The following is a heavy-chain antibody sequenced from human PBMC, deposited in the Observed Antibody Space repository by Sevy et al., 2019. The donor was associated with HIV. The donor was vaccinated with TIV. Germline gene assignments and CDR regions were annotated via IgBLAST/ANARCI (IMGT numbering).Heavy chain of an antibody. CDR3: ARDQYSYEYGYYYYGMDV. J-gene: IGHJ6*02. CDR2: ISSSSSYI. D-gene: IGHD5-12*01. CDR1: GFTFSSYS. V-gene: IGHV3-21*01. Sequence: GGSLRLSCAASGFTFSSYSMNWVRQAPGNGLEWVSSISSSSSYIYYADSVKGRFTISRDNAKNSLYLQMNSLRAEDTAVYYCARDQYSYEYGYYYYGMDVWGQGTTVTVSS.